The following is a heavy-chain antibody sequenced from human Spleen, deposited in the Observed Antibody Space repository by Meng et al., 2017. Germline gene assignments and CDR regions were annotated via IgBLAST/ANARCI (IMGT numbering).Heavy chain of an antibody. D-gene: IGHD6-19*01. J-gene: IGHJ4*02. Sequence: GESLKISCAASGFIFSTSEMSWVRQAPGKGLEWVANIKQDGSGKNYVGSVKGRFTISRDNAKNTLYLQMNSLRAEDTAGYYCAREGYRARRGAVAGTFDYWGQGTLVTVSS. CDR3: AREGYRARRGAVAGTFDY. CDR1: GFIFSTSE. CDR2: IKQDGSGK. V-gene: IGHV3-7*01.